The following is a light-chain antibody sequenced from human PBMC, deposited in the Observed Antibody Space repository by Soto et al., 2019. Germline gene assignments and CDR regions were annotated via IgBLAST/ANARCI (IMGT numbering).Light chain of an antibody. CDR2: EVI. Sequence: QSALTQPASVSGSPGQSITISCTGTDSDVGGYNYVSWYQQHPGKAPKPMIYEVINRPSGVSNRFSGSKSANTASLTISGLQAEDEADYYCSSYTSSSTLVFGGGTKLTVL. V-gene: IGLV2-14*03. CDR1: DSDVGGYNY. J-gene: IGLJ3*02. CDR3: SSYTSSSTLV.